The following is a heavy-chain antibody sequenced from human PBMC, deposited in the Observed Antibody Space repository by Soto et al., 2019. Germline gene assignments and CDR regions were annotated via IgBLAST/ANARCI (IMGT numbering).Heavy chain of an antibody. J-gene: IGHJ4*02. D-gene: IGHD6-13*01. CDR1: GFTFRSYG. CDR2: ISGSGSIT. V-gene: IGHV3-23*01. CDR3: AKGGVAAARGYFDY. Sequence: EGSLRLSCAASGFTFRSYGLSWVRQAPGKGLEWVSDISGSGSITNYADSVKGRFTISRDNSNNTLFLQMNSLRAEDTAVYYCAKGGVAAARGYFDYWGQGTLVTVSS.